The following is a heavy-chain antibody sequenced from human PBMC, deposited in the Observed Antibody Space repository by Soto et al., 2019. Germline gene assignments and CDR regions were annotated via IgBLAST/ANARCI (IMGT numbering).Heavy chain of an antibody. D-gene: IGHD6-19*01. CDR2: TPGSGGSA. Sequence: GGSLRLSCAASGITFGTYAMNWVRQAPGKGLEWVSSTPGSGGSAYYADSVKGRFTISRDNSKNTLYLQMDSLSPEDTAIYYCAKGGSSGWYYFDLWGQGTPVTVSS. CDR1: GITFGTYA. CDR3: AKGGSSGWYYFDL. J-gene: IGHJ4*02. V-gene: IGHV3-23*01.